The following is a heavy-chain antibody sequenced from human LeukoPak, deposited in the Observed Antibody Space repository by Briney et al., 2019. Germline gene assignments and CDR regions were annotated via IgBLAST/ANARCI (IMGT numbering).Heavy chain of an antibody. CDR3: ARGLYYFDY. Sequence: SETLSLTCTVSGGSISSYYWSWIRQPPGKGLEWIGYIYYSGSTNYNPSLKSRVTISVDTSKNQFSLKLSPVTAADTAVYYCARGLYYFDYWGQGTLVTVSS. D-gene: IGHD2-15*01. V-gene: IGHV4-59*01. J-gene: IGHJ4*02. CDR2: IYYSGST. CDR1: GGSISSYY.